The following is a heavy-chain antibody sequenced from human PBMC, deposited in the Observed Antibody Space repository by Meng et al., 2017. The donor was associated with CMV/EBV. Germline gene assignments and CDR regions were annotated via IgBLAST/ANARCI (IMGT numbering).Heavy chain of an antibody. Sequence: GGSLRLSCAASGFTFSSYGMHWVRPAPGKGLEGVAFIRYDGSNKYYAASVKGRFTISRDNSKNTLYLQMNSLRAEDTAVYYCAKVARSTSYYFDYWGQGTLVTVSS. CDR2: IRYDGSNK. D-gene: IGHD2-2*01. J-gene: IGHJ4*02. CDR1: GFTFSSYG. CDR3: AKVARSTSYYFDY. V-gene: IGHV3-30*02.